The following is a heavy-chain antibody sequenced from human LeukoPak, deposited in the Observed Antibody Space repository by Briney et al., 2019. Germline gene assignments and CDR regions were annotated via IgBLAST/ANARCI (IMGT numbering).Heavy chain of an antibody. CDR2: ISGSGGST. D-gene: IGHD3-10*01. CDR3: AKGPRARRSGSYYYYMDV. Sequence: PGGSLRLSCAASGFTFSSYAMSWVRQAPGKGLEWVSAISGSGGSTYYADSVKGRFTISRDNSKNTLYLQMNSLRAEDTAVYYCAKGPRARRSGSYYYYMDVWGKGTTVTVSS. J-gene: IGHJ6*03. CDR1: GFTFSSYA. V-gene: IGHV3-23*01.